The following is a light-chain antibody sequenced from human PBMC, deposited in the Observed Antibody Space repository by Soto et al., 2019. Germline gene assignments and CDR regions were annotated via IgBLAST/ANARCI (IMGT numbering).Light chain of an antibody. CDR1: QSVSSSY. CDR3: QEYGSSPKT. Sequence: EIVLTQSPGTLSLSPGERATLSCRASQSVSSSYLAWYQQKPGQDPRLLIYGASSRATGIPDRFSGRGSGTDFTLTISRLEPEDFAVYYCQEYGSSPKTFGQGTKVEIK. CDR2: GAS. J-gene: IGKJ1*01. V-gene: IGKV3-20*01.